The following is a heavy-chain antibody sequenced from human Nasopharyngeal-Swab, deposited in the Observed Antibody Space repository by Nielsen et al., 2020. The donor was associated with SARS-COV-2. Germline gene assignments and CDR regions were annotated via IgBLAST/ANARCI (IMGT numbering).Heavy chain of an antibody. D-gene: IGHD3-9*01. CDR1: GASISSYY. Sequence: SETLSLTCTVSGASISSYYWSWIRQPPGKGLEWIGYSYSRGSTNYSPSFKSRVTISADTSKNQFSLKVSSVTAADTAVYYCARVREVFYYDILTGYYYFDYWGQGTLVTVSS. J-gene: IGHJ4*02. V-gene: IGHV4-59*01. CDR3: ARVREVFYYDILTGYYYFDY. CDR2: SYSRGST.